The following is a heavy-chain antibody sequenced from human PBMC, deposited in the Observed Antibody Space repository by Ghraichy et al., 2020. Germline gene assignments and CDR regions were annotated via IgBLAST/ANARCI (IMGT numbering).Heavy chain of an antibody. Sequence: GESLNISCRGSGYIFSSCWIGWVRQMPGKGLEWMGIINPGNSDARYSPSIQGQVTMSVDKYTTTAYLQWSSLEASDTAMYYCARRIAVTGREWDYWGQGTLVTVSS. V-gene: IGHV5-51*01. CDR1: GYIFSSCW. CDR2: INPGNSDA. J-gene: IGHJ4*02. CDR3: ARRIAVTGREWDY. D-gene: IGHD6-19*01.